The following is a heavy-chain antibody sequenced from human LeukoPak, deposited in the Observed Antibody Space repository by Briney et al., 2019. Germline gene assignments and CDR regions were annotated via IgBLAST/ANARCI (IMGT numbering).Heavy chain of an antibody. CDR1: GGSISSYY. V-gene: IGHV4-59*01. D-gene: IGHD6-6*01. CDR3: ARRIAARNGGYYYYGMDV. CDR2: IYYSGST. Sequence: SETLSLTCTVSGGSISSYYWSWIRQPPGKGLEWIGYIYYSGSTNYNPSLKSRVTISVDTSKNQFSLKLSSVTAADTAVYYCARRIAARNGGYYYYGMDVWGQGTTVTVSS. J-gene: IGHJ6*02.